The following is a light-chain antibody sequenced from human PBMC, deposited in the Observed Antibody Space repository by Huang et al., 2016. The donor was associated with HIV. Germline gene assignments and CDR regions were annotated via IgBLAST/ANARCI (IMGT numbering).Light chain of an antibody. J-gene: IGKJ1*01. CDR3: QQYNTSPRT. Sequence: ENLMTQSQSTLSVSPGESATLSCRASQNGFNNLAWYQQKPGQAPQLLIYGSSTRAAGIPARFSGSGSGTDFTLTISSLQSEDFAVYYCQQYNTSPRTFGQGTKVEV. CDR2: GSS. CDR1: QNGFNN. V-gene: IGKV3-15*01.